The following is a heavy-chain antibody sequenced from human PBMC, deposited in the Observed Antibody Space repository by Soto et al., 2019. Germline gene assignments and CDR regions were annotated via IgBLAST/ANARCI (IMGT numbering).Heavy chain of an antibody. CDR2: IYHSGST. Sequence: QLQLQESGSGLVKPSQTLSLTCAVSGGSISSGGYSWSWIRQPPGKGLEWIGYIYHSGSTYYNPSLKSRVTISVDRSKNQFSLKLSSVTAADTTVYYCSRAHYGDYGYGMDVWGQGTTVTVSS. V-gene: IGHV4-30-2*01. CDR1: GGSISSGGYS. D-gene: IGHD4-17*01. J-gene: IGHJ6*02. CDR3: SRAHYGDYGYGMDV.